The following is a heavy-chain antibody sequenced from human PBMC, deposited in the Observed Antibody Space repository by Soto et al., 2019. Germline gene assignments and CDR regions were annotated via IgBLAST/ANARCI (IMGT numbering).Heavy chain of an antibody. J-gene: IGHJ4*02. V-gene: IGHV3-23*01. CDR2: ISGSGDTT. D-gene: IGHD1-26*01. CDR3: AKVKTWAYLDY. CDR1: GFTFTSYA. Sequence: GGSLRLSCAASGFTFTSYAMTWVRQAPGRGLEWVSSISGSGDTTYYADSVKGRLTISRDNSKNTLYLQMNSLRAEDRAVYYCAKVKTWAYLDYWGQGTLVTVSS.